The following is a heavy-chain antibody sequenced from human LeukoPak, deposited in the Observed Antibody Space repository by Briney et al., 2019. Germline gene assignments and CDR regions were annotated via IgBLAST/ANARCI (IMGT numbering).Heavy chain of an antibody. CDR2: IIPSDGFT. Sequence: ASVKVSCKASGYTFSTYYVHWVRQAPGQGLEWMGMIIPSDGFTSYAQKFQGRVTMTRDMSTSTVYMELSSLRSDDTAVYYCARDGSGWSWFQHWGQGTLVTVSS. CDR3: ARDGSGWSWFQH. CDR1: GYTFSTYY. J-gene: IGHJ1*01. V-gene: IGHV1-46*01. D-gene: IGHD6-19*01.